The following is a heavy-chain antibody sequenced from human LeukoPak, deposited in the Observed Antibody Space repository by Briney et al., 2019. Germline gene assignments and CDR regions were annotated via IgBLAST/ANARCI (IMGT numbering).Heavy chain of an antibody. V-gene: IGHV1-24*01. CDR1: GYTLTELS. CDR3: ATIEVPGYCSGGSCYSSLYYFDY. Sequence: ASVKVSCKVSGYTLTELSMHWVRQAPGKGLEWMGGFDPEDGETIYAQKFQSRVTMTEDTSTDTAYMELSSLRSEDTAVYYCATIEVPGYCSGGSCYSSLYYFDYWGQGTLVTVSS. J-gene: IGHJ4*02. CDR2: FDPEDGET. D-gene: IGHD2-15*01.